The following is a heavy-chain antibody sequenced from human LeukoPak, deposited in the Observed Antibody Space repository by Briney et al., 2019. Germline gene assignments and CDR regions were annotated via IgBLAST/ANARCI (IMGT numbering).Heavy chain of an antibody. V-gene: IGHV3-30*03. J-gene: IGHJ4*02. CDR3: ARVHSSGYYYEIDY. Sequence: PGGSLRLSCAASGFTFSSYSMHWVRQAPGKGLEWVAVISYDGSNKYYADSVKGRFTISRDNSKNTLYLQMNSLRAEDTAVYYCARVHSSGYYYEIDYWGRGTLVTVSS. CDR2: ISYDGSNK. CDR1: GFTFSSYS. D-gene: IGHD3-22*01.